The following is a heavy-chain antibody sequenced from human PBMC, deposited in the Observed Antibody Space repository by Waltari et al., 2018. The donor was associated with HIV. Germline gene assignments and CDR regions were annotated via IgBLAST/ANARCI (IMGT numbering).Heavy chain of an antibody. CDR3: IREDWTPPNYYYYGLDV. Sequence: EVQLVESGGGFVQPGGSLRLSCAVPGFTFSNYWMHWVLPDHGQGLVLVSRISSDGSRTDYTDAVKGRFTMSRDNAKNTLYLQMNSLRGEDTAVYHCIREDWTPPNYYYYGLDVWGQGTTVTVSS. CDR2: ISSDGSRT. V-gene: IGHV3-74*01. D-gene: IGHD1-1*01. CDR1: GFTFSNYW. J-gene: IGHJ6*02.